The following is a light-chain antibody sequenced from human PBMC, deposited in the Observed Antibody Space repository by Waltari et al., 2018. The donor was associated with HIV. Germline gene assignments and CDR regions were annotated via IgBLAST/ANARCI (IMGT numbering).Light chain of an antibody. J-gene: IGLJ3*02. Sequence: QSALTQPPSTSGTPGQTVTIPCSGSSSNIGDNYVSWYQQLPGTAPKLLSYRNSQRPSGVRDRFSGSKSGTSASLAINELRSEDGAEYHCAAWDDSLSGWVFGGGTNLTVL. CDR3: AAWDDSLSGWV. CDR2: RNS. V-gene: IGLV1-47*01. CDR1: SSNIGDNY.